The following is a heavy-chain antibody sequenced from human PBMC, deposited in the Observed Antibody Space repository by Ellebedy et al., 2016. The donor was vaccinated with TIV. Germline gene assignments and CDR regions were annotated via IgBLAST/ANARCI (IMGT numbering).Heavy chain of an antibody. CDR2: IIPIFGTA. CDR3: ARDLGYGGNQGY. Sequence: ASVKVSCKASGGTFSSYAISWVRQALGQGLEWMGGIIPIFGTANYAQKFQGRVTITADESTSTAYMELSSLRSEDTAVYYCARDLGYGGNQGYWGQGTLVTVSS. J-gene: IGHJ4*02. CDR1: GGTFSSYA. D-gene: IGHD4-23*01. V-gene: IGHV1-69*13.